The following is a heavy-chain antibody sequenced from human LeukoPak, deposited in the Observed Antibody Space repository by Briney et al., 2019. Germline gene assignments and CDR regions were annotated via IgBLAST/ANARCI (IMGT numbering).Heavy chain of an antibody. Sequence: ASVKVSCEASGYTFTNYYLNWVRQAPGQGLEWMGWINPNNGNTNYAQKVQGRVTMTTDTSMNTAYMELTSLKSDDTAVYYCATASYCSGGSCYSDYWGQGTLVTVSS. V-gene: IGHV1-18*04. CDR2: INPNNGNT. CDR3: ATASYCSGGSCYSDY. D-gene: IGHD2-15*01. CDR1: GYTFTNYY. J-gene: IGHJ4*02.